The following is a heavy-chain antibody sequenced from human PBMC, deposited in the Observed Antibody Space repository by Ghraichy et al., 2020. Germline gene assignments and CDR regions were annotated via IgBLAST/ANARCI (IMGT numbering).Heavy chain of an antibody. CDR3: AKGPRQWLVSLFDY. CDR2: ISWDGGST. Sequence: GESLNISCAASGFTFDDYTMHWVRQAPGKGLEWVSLISWDGGSTYYADSVKGRFTISRDNSKNSLYLQMNSLRTEDTALYYCAKGPRQWLVSLFDYWGQGTLVTVSS. CDR1: GFTFDDYT. V-gene: IGHV3-43*01. D-gene: IGHD6-19*01. J-gene: IGHJ4*02.